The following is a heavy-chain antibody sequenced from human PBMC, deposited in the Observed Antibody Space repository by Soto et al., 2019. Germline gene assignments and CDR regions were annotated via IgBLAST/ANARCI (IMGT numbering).Heavy chain of an antibody. CDR1: GFTFSSYA. CDR2: ISGSGGST. D-gene: IGHD3-22*01. CDR3: AKAYYYDSSGYYYDY. V-gene: IGHV3-23*01. J-gene: IGHJ4*02. Sequence: GSLRLSCAASGFTFSSYAMSWVRQAPGKGLEWVSAISGSGGSTYYADSVKGRFTISRDNSKNTLYLQMNSLRAEDTAVYYCAKAYYYDSSGYYYDYWGQGTLVTVSS.